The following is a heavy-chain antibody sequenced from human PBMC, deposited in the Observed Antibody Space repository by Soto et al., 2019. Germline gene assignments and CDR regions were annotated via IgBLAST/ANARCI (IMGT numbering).Heavy chain of an antibody. CDR3: AKGARVSGYYYYYGMDV. J-gene: IGHJ6*02. CDR1: GFTFSSYA. CDR2: ISGSGGST. V-gene: IGHV3-23*01. D-gene: IGHD6-13*01. Sequence: LRLSCAASGFTFSSYAMSWVRQAPGKGLEWVSAISGSGGSTYYADSVKGRFTISRDNSKNTLYLQMNSLRAEDTAVYYCAKGARVSGYYYYYGMDVWGQGTTVTVSS.